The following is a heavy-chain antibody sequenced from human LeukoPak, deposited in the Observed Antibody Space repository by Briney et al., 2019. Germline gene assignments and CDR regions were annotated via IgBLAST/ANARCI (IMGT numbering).Heavy chain of an antibody. V-gene: IGHV4-4*07. J-gene: IGHJ6*03. CDR3: ARVVIMGYYYMDV. D-gene: IGHD3-3*01. CDR2: IYTSGST. Sequence: PSETLPLTCNVSGGSISNSYWNWIRQPAGKGLEWIGRIYTSGSTNYNPSLKSRVTISVDTSKNQFSLKLSSVTAADTAVYYCARVVIMGYYYMDVWGKGTTVTVSS. CDR1: GGSISNSY.